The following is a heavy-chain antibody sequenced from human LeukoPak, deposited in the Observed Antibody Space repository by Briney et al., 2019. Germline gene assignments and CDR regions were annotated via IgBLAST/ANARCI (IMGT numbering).Heavy chain of an antibody. CDR2: IYYSGST. D-gene: IGHD3-9*01. J-gene: IGHJ4*02. Sequence: SETLSLTCTVSGGSISSSSYYWGWIRQPPGKGLEWIGSIYYSGSTYYNPSLKSRVTISVDTSKNQFSLKLSSVTAADTAVYYCARGGDFDWFPFDYWGQGTLVTVSS. V-gene: IGHV4-39*07. CDR3: ARGGDFDWFPFDY. CDR1: GGSISSSSYY.